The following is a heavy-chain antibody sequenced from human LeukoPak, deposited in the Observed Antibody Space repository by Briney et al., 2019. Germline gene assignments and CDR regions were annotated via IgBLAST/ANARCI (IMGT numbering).Heavy chain of an antibody. CDR1: GFTFSHYG. D-gene: IGHD5-24*01. CDR2: ISGSGYST. V-gene: IGHV3-23*01. CDR3: ARTKEMASISYFDS. Sequence: GGSLRLSCAASGFTFSHYGMSWVRQAPGKGLEWVSAISGSGYSTYYADSVKGRFTISRDNSKNTLYLQMNSLRAEDTAVYYCARTKEMASISYFDSWGQGTLVTVSS. J-gene: IGHJ4*02.